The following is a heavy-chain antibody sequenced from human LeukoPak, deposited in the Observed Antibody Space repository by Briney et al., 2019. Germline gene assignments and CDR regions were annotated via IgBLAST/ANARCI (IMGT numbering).Heavy chain of an antibody. CDR3: SKWKAIVLVPAARSPIDY. Sequence: GGSLRLSCAASGFTFSNYGMSWVRQAPGKGLEWVSAISGSGVTTYYADSVKGRFTISRDNSKHTLYLQTNSLRAEDTAVYYCSKWKAIVLVPAARSPIDYWGQGTLVTVSS. J-gene: IGHJ4*02. CDR1: GFTFSNYG. V-gene: IGHV3-23*01. D-gene: IGHD2-2*01. CDR2: ISGSGVTT.